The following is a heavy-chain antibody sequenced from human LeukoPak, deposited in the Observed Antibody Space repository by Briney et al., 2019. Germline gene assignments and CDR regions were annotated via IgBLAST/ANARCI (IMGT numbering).Heavy chain of an antibody. CDR3: AKDKGSGWYYFDY. V-gene: IGHV3-9*01. J-gene: IGHJ4*02. Sequence: AXSGFTFDDXXXXWVRXXPRXXXXXXSGISWNSGSIGYADSVKGRFTISRDNAKNSLYLQMNSLRAEDTALYYCAKDKGSGWYYFDYWGQGTLVTVSS. CDR2: ISWNSGSI. CDR1: GFTFDDXX. D-gene: IGHD6-19*01.